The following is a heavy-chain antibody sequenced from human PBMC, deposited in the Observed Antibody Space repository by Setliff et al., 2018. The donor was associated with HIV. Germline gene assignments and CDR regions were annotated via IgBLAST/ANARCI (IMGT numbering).Heavy chain of an antibody. D-gene: IGHD2-2*01. CDR1: GYTFTSYD. CDR3: ATQRDIVMVPGQGGFDI. V-gene: IGHV1-8*01. J-gene: IGHJ3*02. Sequence: ASVKVSCKASGYTFTSYDISWVRQATGQGLEWMGWMNPRSGNTGYAQKLQGRVIMTTDTSTSTAYMELRSLRSDDTAMYYCATQRDIVMVPGQGGFDIWAQGTMVTVSS. CDR2: MNPRSGNT.